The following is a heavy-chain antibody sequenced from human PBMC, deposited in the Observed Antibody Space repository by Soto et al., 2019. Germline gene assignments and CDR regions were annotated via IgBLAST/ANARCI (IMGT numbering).Heavy chain of an antibody. CDR3: ARDPRSTTVTPAGYFDY. D-gene: IGHD4-17*01. J-gene: IGHJ4*02. CDR1: GYTFTSYY. CDR2: INPNGGST. Sequence: ASVKVSCKASGYTFTSYYMHWVRQAPGQGLEWMGIINPNGGSTSYAQKFQGRVTMTRDTSTSTVYMELSSLRSEDTAVYYCARDPRSTTVTPAGYFDYWGQGTLVTVSS. V-gene: IGHV1-46*01.